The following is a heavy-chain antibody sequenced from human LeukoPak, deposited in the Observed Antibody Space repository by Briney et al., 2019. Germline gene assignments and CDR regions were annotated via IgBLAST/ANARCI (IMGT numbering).Heavy chain of an antibody. V-gene: IGHV1-46*01. CDR3: ARDQVRYCSSTSCSYYYNYGMDV. Sequence: GASVKVSCKASGYTFTSYYMHWVRQAPGQGLEWMGIINPSGGSTSYAQKFQGRVTMTRDTSTSTVYMELSSLRSEDTAVYYCARDQVRYCSSTSCSYYYNYGMDVWGQGTTVTVSS. J-gene: IGHJ6*02. CDR1: GYTFTSYY. CDR2: INPSGGST. D-gene: IGHD2-2*01.